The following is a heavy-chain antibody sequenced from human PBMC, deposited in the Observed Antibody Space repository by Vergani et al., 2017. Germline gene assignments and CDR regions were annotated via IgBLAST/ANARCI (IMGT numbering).Heavy chain of an antibody. Sequence: EVHLVESGGGFLPPPPSLPLSPPPSLFPFSPSPLHCLPPAPAKRLDWVSDISSSGSTIYYADSVKGRFTFSRDNANNSLYLQMNSLSAEDTAVYYCARDRGWNGVMVVPAAFDYWGQGTLVTVAS. D-gene: IGHD2-2*01. CDR3: ARDRGWNGVMVVPAAFDY. J-gene: IGHJ4*02. CDR2: ISSSGSTI. V-gene: IGHV3-48*03. CDR1: LFPFSPSP.